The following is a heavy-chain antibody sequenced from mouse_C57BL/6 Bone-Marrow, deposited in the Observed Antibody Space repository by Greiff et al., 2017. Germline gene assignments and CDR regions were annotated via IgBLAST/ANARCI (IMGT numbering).Heavy chain of an antibody. V-gene: IGHV5-6*02. CDR1: GFTFSSYG. CDR3: ARGGDVGY. Sequence: DVKLVESGGDLVKPGGSLKLSCAASGFTFSSYGMSWVRQTPDKRLEWVATISSGGSYTYYPDSVKGRFTISRDNAKNTLYLQMSSLKSEDTAMYYCARGGDVGYWGQGTTLTVSS. D-gene: IGHD3-3*01. CDR2: ISSGGSYT. J-gene: IGHJ2*01.